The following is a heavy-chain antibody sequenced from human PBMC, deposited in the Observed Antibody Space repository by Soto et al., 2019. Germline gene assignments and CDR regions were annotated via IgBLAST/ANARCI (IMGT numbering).Heavy chain of an antibody. V-gene: IGHV3-53*01. J-gene: IGHJ6*02. CDR2: IYSGGST. CDR3: ARDRIRDGYNLDGMDV. D-gene: IGHD5-12*01. CDR1: GFTFGDYE. Sequence: PGGSLRLSCAASGFTFGDYEMSWIRQAAGKGPEWVSVIYSGGSTYYADSVKGRFTISRDNSKNTLYLQMNSLRAEDTAVYYCARDRIRDGYNLDGMDVWGQGTTVTVSS.